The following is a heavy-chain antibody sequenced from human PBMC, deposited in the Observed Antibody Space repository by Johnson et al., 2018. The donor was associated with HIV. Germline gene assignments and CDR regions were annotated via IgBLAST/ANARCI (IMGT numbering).Heavy chain of an antibody. D-gene: IGHD6-19*01. CDR2: INWNGGST. V-gene: IGHV3-43*02. J-gene: IGHJ3*02. Sequence: VESGGGVVQPGGSLRVPCAASGFTFNIHGVHWVRRAPGKGLEWVSGINWNGGSTGYADSVKGRFTISRDNSKNSLYLQMNSLRPEDTGLYYCAKDIASGYTNGGTLDIWGQGTMVTVSS. CDR1: GFTFNIHG. CDR3: AKDIASGYTNGGTLDI.